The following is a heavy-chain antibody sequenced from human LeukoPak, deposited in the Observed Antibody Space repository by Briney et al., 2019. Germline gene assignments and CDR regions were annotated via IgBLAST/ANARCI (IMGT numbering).Heavy chain of an antibody. CDR2: ISGSGGST. V-gene: IGHV3-23*01. CDR3: AKTRLQGYGGNPDAFDI. CDR1: GFTFSSYA. Sequence: GGSLRLSCAASGFTFSSYAMSWVRQAPGKGVEWVSAISGSGGSTYYADSVKGRFTISRDNSKNTLYLQMNSLRAEDTAVYYCAKTRLQGYGGNPDAFDIWGQGTMVTVSS. D-gene: IGHD4-23*01. J-gene: IGHJ3*02.